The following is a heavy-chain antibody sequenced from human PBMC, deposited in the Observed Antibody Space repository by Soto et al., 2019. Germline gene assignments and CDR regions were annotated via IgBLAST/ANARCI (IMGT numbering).Heavy chain of an antibody. CDR2: IYWNDDK. CDR3: AHSPTYYDFWSGYYIGAFDI. Sequence: GLDLEWLALIYWNDDKRYSPSLKSRLTITKDTSKNQVVLTMTNMDPVDTATYYCAHSPTYYDFWSGYYIGAFDIWGQGTMVTVSS. D-gene: IGHD3-3*01. V-gene: IGHV2-5*01. J-gene: IGHJ3*02.